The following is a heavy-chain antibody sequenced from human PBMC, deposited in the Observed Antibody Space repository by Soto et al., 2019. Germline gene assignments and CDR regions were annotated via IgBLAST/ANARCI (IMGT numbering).Heavy chain of an antibody. J-gene: IGHJ4*02. CDR3: AREADFASSGYVLDY. V-gene: IGHV3-21*01. D-gene: IGHD3-22*01. CDR1: GLTFNRYS. Sequence: PGGSLRLSCAAPGLTFNRYSMNWVRQAPGKGLEWVSSVTSSSSSMLYADSVKGRFTISRDDAKDSLFLQMNSLRADDTAVYYCAREADFASSGYVLDYWGQGTLVTVSS. CDR2: VTSSSSSM.